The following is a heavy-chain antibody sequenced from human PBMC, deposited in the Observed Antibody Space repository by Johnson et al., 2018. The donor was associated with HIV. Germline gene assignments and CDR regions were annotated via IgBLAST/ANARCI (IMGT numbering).Heavy chain of an antibody. V-gene: IGHV3-13*01. CDR1: GFTFDDYA. J-gene: IGHJ3*02. CDR2: IGTAGDT. CDR3: ARGASAFDI. Sequence: VQLVESGGGLVKPGGSLRLSCAASGFTFDDYAMHWVRQAPGKGLEWVSGIGTAGDTYYPGSVKGRFTISRENAKNSLYLQMNSLRAGDTAVYYCARGASAFDIWGQGTMVTVSS.